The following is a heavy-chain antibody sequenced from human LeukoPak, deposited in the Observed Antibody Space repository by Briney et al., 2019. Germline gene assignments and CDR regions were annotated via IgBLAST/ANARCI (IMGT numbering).Heavy chain of an antibody. Sequence: PSETLSLTCTVSGGSISSGSYYWSWIRQPAGKGLEWIGRIYTSGSTNYNPSLKSRVTISVDTSKNQFSLKLSSVTAAVTAVYYCARDVGGHFKAVDSSSYYYPGYAFDIWGQGTMVTVSS. D-gene: IGHD3-22*01. CDR3: ARDVGGHFKAVDSSSYYYPGYAFDI. CDR1: GGSISSGSYY. J-gene: IGHJ3*02. V-gene: IGHV4-61*02. CDR2: IYTSGST.